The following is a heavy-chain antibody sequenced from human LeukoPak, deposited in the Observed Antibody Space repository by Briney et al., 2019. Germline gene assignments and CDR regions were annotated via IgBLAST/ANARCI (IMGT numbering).Heavy chain of an antibody. CDR1: GGSISSGGYY. CDR3: ARGFRGTSYSNYPPYYFDY. V-gene: IGHV4-30-2*01. D-gene: IGHD4-11*01. J-gene: IGHJ4*02. CDR2: IYHSGST. Sequence: SQTLSLTCTVSGGSISSGGYYWSWIRQPPGKGLEWIGYIYHSGSTYYNPSLKSRVTISVDRSKNQSSLKLSSVTAADTAVYYCARGFRGTSYSNYPPYYFDYWGQGTLVTVSS.